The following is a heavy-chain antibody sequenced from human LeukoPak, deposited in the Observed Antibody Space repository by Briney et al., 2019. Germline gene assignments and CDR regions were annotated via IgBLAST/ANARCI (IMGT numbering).Heavy chain of an antibody. CDR3: ARDYDSSGPLDAFDI. CDR2: IYYSGST. CDR1: GGSISSSSYY. V-gene: IGHV4-39*07. J-gene: IGHJ3*02. D-gene: IGHD3-22*01. Sequence: SETLSLTCTVSGGSISSSSYYWGWIRQPPGKGLEWIGSIYYSGSTYYNPSLKSRVTISVDTSKNQFSLKLSSVTAADTAVYYCARDYDSSGPLDAFDIWGQGTMVTVSS.